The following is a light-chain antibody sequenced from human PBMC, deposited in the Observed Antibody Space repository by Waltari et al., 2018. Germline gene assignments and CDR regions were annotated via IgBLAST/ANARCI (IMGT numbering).Light chain of an antibody. V-gene: IGKV1-27*01. CDR2: AAS. CDR1: QGISNY. CDR3: QKYNCAPRT. Sequence: DIQKTQSPSSLSASVVDRVTITCRASQGISNYLAWYQQKPGKDPKLLIYAASTMQSGVPSRFSGSGSGIVFTLTIIRLQPEDVATSYCQKYNCAPRTFGQGTKVEIK. J-gene: IGKJ1*01.